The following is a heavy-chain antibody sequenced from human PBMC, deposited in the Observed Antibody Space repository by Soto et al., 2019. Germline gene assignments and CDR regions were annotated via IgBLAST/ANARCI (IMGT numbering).Heavy chain of an antibody. CDR2: IRSDNRTI. V-gene: IGHV3-48*02. CDR3: AREGWALVQSGMDV. J-gene: IGHJ6*02. CDR1: GFTFGHYS. D-gene: IGHD1-26*01. Sequence: EVQLVESGGGLIQRGGSLRLSCAASGFTFGHYSMNWVRQAPGKGPEWVSYIRSDNRTINYADSVKGRFIITRDNAKKSLYLHMHSLRDEDAAVFYCAREGWALVQSGMDVWGQGTTVTVSS.